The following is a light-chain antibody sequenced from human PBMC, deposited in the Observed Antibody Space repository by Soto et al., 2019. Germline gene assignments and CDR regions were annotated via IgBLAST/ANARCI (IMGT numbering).Light chain of an antibody. V-gene: IGKV3-20*01. CDR3: QQNAYSPFT. J-gene: IGKJ4*01. Sequence: EIVLTQSPGTLSLSPGERATLSCRASQNVGSNYLAWYQQKPGQSPRLLIYGASSRATGIPDRFSGSGSGTDFTLTISRLEPADFAVFYCQQNAYSPFTFGGGTKVEIK. CDR1: QNVGSNY. CDR2: GAS.